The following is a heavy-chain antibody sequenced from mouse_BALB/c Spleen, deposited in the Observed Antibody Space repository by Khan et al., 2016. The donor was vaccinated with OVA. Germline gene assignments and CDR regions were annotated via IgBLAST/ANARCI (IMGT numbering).Heavy chain of an antibody. V-gene: IGHV2-2*01. CDR1: GFSLTTYG. CDR3: ARNSSMYDLSY. J-gene: IGHJ3*01. CDR2: IRSAGKT. Sequence: QVQLKESGPGLVRPSQTLSITCTVSGFSLTTYGVHWVRQSPGKGLEWLGVIRSAGKTDYNAAFISRLSITKDNYKSQVFFKMNSLQADDTAMYYCARNSSMYDLSYWGQGTLVTVSA. D-gene: IGHD2-14*01.